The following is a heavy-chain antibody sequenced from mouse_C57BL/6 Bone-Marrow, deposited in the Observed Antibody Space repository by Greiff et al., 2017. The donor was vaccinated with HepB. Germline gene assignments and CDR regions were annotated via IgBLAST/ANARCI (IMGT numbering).Heavy chain of an antibody. V-gene: IGHV1-62-2*01. D-gene: IGHD1-1*01. CDR3: ARHAVLLRYPYWYFDV. Sequence: QVQLKESGAELVKPGASVKLSCKASGYTFTEYTIHWVKQRSGQGLEWIGWFYPGSGSIKYNEKFKDKATLTADKSSSTVYMELSRLTSEDSAVYFCARHAVLLRYPYWYFDVWGTGTTVTVSS. CDR2: FYPGSGSI. CDR1: GYTFTEYT. J-gene: IGHJ1*03.